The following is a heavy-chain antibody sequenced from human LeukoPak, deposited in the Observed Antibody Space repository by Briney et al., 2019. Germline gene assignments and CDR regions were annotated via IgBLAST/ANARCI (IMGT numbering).Heavy chain of an antibody. J-gene: IGHJ5*02. CDR2: IYYSGST. Sequence: SETLSLTCTVSGGSISSYYWSWIRQPPGKGLEWIGYIYYSGSTNYNPSLKSRVTISVDTSKNQFSLKLSSVTAADTAVYYCARDALWFGERLFDPWRQGTLVTVST. CDR3: ARDALWFGERLFDP. D-gene: IGHD3-10*01. V-gene: IGHV4-59*01. CDR1: GGSISSYY.